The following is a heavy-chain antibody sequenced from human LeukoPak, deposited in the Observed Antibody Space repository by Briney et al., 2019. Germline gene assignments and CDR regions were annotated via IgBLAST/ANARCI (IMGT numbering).Heavy chain of an antibody. CDR1: GYTFTGYY. Sequence: ASVKVACKSSGYTFTGYYMHWVPQAPGQGLEWMGRTNPNIDGTNYAQKFQGRVTMTRGTSISPAYMELSRLRSDDTAVYYCASSPVAGIFDYWGQGTLVTVSS. D-gene: IGHD6-19*01. CDR3: ASSPVAGIFDY. J-gene: IGHJ4*02. V-gene: IGHV1-2*06. CDR2: TNPNIDGT.